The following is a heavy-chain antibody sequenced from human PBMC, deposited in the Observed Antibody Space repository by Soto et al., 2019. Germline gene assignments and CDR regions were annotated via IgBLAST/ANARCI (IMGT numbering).Heavy chain of an antibody. CDR2: IYHTGNA. D-gene: IGHD3-22*01. CDR1: GDSISNSRFY. V-gene: IGHV4-39*01. Sequence: PSETLSLTCSVSGDSISNSRFYWAWIRQPPGEGLEWIGSIYHTGNAYYNPSLKSRVTISVDTSKNQFSLKLTSVPAADAALYYCARDFFDSSDYTTNWFDPWGRGTLVTVS. CDR3: ARDFFDSSDYTTNWFDP. J-gene: IGHJ5*02.